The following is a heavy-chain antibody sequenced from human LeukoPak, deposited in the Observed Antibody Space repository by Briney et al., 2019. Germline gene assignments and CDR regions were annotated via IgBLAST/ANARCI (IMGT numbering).Heavy chain of an antibody. CDR3: ASSHLVYDYGDPDAFDI. CDR1: GGTFSSYA. Sequence: SMKVSCKASGGTFSSYAISWVRQAPGQGLEWMGGISPIFGTANYAQKFQGRVTITADESTSTAYMELCSLRSEDTAVYYCASSHLVYDYGDPDAFDIWGQGTMVTVSS. CDR2: ISPIFGTA. J-gene: IGHJ3*02. V-gene: IGHV1-69*13. D-gene: IGHD4-17*01.